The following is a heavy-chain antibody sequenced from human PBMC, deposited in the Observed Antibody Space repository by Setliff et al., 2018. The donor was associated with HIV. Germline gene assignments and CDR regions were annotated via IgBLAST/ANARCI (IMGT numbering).Heavy chain of an antibody. CDR2: IHQSGST. Sequence: PSETLSLTCTVSGYSISSGYYWGWLRQPPGKGLEWIGSIHQSGSTYYNPSLKSRVSLSVDTSRNQFSLKLTSVTAADTAVYYCARRFYGSIAAASDFDCWGQGTLVTVSS. V-gene: IGHV4-38-2*02. CDR3: ARRFYGSIAAASDFDC. J-gene: IGHJ4*02. CDR1: GYSISSGYY. D-gene: IGHD6-13*01.